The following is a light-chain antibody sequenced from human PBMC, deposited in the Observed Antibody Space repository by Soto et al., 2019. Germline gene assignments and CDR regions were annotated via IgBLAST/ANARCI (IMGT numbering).Light chain of an antibody. V-gene: IGKV3-15*01. CDR1: QSVSSN. CDR3: QQYDNWPVT. Sequence: EIVMTQSPVTLSVSPGERATLSCRASQSVSSNLVWYQQKPRQASRLLIYGASTRATGVPDRFSGRGSGTEFSVTISSLQSEDFVVYYCQQYDNWPVTCGPETNVHIK. J-gene: IGKJ3*01. CDR2: GAS.